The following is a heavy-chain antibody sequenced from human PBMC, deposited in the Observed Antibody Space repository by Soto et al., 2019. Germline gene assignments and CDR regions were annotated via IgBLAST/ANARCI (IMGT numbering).Heavy chain of an antibody. V-gene: IGHV3-21*01. CDR2: ISSSSSYI. CDR3: ARDSHIVVVPATDY. Sequence: GGSLRLSCAASGFTFSSYSMNWVRQAPGKGLEWVSSISSSSSYIYYADSVKGRFTISRDNAKNSLYLQMNSLRAEDTAVCYCARDSHIVVVPATDYWGQGTLVTVSS. J-gene: IGHJ4*02. D-gene: IGHD2-2*01. CDR1: GFTFSSYS.